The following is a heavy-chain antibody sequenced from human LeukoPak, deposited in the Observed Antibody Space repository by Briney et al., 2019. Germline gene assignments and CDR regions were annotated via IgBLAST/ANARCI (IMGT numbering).Heavy chain of an antibody. Sequence: ASVKVSCKASGYTFTSYYMHWVRQAPGQGLEWMGIINPSGGSTSYAQKFQGRVTMTRDTSTSTVYMELSSLRSEDTAVYYRALSDILTGWFGYWGQGTLVTVSS. D-gene: IGHD3-9*01. CDR1: GYTFTSYY. CDR2: INPSGGST. V-gene: IGHV1-46*01. CDR3: ALSDILTGWFGY. J-gene: IGHJ4*02.